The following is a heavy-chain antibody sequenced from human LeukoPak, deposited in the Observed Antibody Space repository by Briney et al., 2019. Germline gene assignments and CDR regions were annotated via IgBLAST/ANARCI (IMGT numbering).Heavy chain of an antibody. CDR1: GFTISRDW. Sequence: GGSLRLSCAASGFTISRDWMHWVRQATGKGLEWVSAIGTAGDTYYPGSVKGRFTISRENAKNSLYLQMNSLRAGDTAVYYCARERTPGGAFDIWGQGTMVTVSS. J-gene: IGHJ3*02. D-gene: IGHD2-2*01. CDR3: ARERTPGGAFDI. CDR2: IGTAGDT. V-gene: IGHV3-13*01.